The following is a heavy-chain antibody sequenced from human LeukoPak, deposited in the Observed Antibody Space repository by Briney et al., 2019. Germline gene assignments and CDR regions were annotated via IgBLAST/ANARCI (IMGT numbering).Heavy chain of an antibody. CDR2: TSSSGSYI. CDR3: ASSPRGPISSIYYFNY. J-gene: IGHJ4*02. CDR1: GFTFSSYS. D-gene: IGHD6-6*01. Sequence: GGSLRLSCAASGFTFSSYSMNWVRQAPGKGPEWVSSTSSSGSYIYYADSVKGRFTISRDNAENSLYLQMNSLRAEDTAVYYCASSPRGPISSIYYFNYWGQGTLVTVSA. V-gene: IGHV3-21*01.